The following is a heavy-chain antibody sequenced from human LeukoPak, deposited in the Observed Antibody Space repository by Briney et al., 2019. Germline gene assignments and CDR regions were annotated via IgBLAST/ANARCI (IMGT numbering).Heavy chain of an antibody. V-gene: IGHV1-2*02. CDR3: ARGRSSPSRAFDI. Sequence: ASVKVSCEASGYTFTGYYMHWVRQAPGQRLEWMGWINPNSGGTNYAQKFQGRVTMTRDTSISTAYMELSRLRSDDTAVYYCARGRSSPSRAFDIWGQGTMVTVSS. CDR1: GYTFTGYY. J-gene: IGHJ3*02. CDR2: INPNSGGT. D-gene: IGHD6-6*01.